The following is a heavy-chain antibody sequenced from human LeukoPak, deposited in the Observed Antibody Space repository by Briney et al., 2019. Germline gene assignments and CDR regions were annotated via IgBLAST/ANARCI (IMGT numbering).Heavy chain of an antibody. D-gene: IGHD3-9*01. CDR2: TKQDRREK. V-gene: IGHV3-7*01. CDR1: GFTFSRYW. Sequence: GGALRVSCVATGFTFSRYWISWVRQAPGKGLEWVANTKQDRREKYYVDSVKGRYTISRDNAKKSLYLQMNSLRAEDTAVYYCARVEDYDILTGFDYWGQGTLVTVSS. CDR3: ARVEDYDILTGFDY. J-gene: IGHJ4*02.